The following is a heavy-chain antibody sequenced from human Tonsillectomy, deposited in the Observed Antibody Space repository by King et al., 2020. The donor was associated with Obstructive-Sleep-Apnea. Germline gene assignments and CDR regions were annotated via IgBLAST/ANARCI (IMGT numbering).Heavy chain of an antibody. V-gene: IGHV6-1*01. Sequence: VQLPQSGPGLVKPSQTLSLTCAISGDSVSTNSAAWNWIRQSPSRGLEWLGRTYYRSKWFNDYALSVKSRITINSDTSKNQFSLHLNSVTPEDTAVYYCARDWDCSSTSCYDYYYYGMDVWGQGTTVTVSS. CDR1: GDSVSTNSAA. D-gene: IGHD2-2*01. CDR3: ARDWDCSSTSCYDYYYYGMDV. J-gene: IGHJ6*02. CDR2: TYYRSKWFN.